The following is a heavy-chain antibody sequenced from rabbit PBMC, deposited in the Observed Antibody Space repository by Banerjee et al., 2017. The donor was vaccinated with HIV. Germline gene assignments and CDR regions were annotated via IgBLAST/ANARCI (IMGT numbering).Heavy chain of an antibody. CDR2: IDSGSSGFS. D-gene: IGHD8-1*01. J-gene: IGHJ6*01. CDR3: ARDSGSSFSSYGMDL. Sequence: QERLAESGGWLVQPAGSLTLTRTASRIHLSSNYYMCCGRHAPGNGLEWIACIDSGSSGFSYCASWAKGRFTISKTSSTTVTLQMTSLTAADTATYFCARDSGSSFSSYGMDLRGPGTLVTVS. V-gene: IGHV1S45*01. CDR1: RIHLSSNYY.